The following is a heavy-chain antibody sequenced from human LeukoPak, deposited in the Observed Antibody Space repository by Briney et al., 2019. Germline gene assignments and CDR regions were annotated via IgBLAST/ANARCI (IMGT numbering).Heavy chain of an antibody. Sequence: SETLSLTCTVSGGSISSGGYYWSWIRQPPGKGLEWIGYIYHSGSTYYNPSLKSRVTISVDRSKNQFSLKLSSVTAADTAVYYCARVRYSGTVDYWGQGTLVTVSS. V-gene: IGHV4-30-2*01. CDR1: GGSISSGGYY. J-gene: IGHJ4*02. CDR3: ARVRYSGTVDY. D-gene: IGHD1-26*01. CDR2: IYHSGST.